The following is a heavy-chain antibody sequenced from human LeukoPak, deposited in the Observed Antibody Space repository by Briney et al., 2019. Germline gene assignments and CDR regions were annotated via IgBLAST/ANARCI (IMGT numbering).Heavy chain of an antibody. J-gene: IGHJ3*01. D-gene: IGHD1-26*01. CDR3: GMSGDRVPLQDDVFDV. V-gene: IGHV5-51*01. CDR2: IYPGDSGP. CDR1: GYSFASYC. Sequence: GESLKISCKVSGYSFASYCIGWVRQMPGKGLEWMGIIYPGDSGPTYSPSFQGQVTISVDKSINTAYLQWSSLQASDTAMYYCGMSGDRVPLQDDVFDVWGQGTMVTVST.